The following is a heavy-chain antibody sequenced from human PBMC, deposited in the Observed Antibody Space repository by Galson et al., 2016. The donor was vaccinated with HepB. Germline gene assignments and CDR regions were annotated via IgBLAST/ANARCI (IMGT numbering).Heavy chain of an antibody. Sequence: SLRLSCAASGFAFSSYWMYWVRQPPGKGLEWVSFLSTSSSTIYYSDSVKGRFTVSRDNGKNSLYLQMNSLRDEDTAVYYCARGLLYFDWYQLEGYGMDVWGQGTTVTVSS. CDR3: ARGLLYFDWYQLEGYGMDV. CDR2: LSTSSSTI. D-gene: IGHD3-9*01. CDR1: GFAFSSYW. V-gene: IGHV3-48*02. J-gene: IGHJ6*02.